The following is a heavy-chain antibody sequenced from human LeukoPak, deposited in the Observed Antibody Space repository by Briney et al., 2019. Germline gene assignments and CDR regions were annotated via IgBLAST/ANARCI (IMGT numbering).Heavy chain of an antibody. Sequence: GGSLRLSCSASGFTFSTYWMSWVRQAPGKGLEWVANMRRDGNEIYYLDSVRGRFTISRDNAKNSLYLQMNSLRDEDTAVYFCARRPYSDTSGRLSDVWGQGTTVTVSS. CDR1: GFTFSTYW. V-gene: IGHV3-7*01. CDR3: ARRPYSDTSGRLSDV. J-gene: IGHJ6*02. CDR2: MRRDGNEI. D-gene: IGHD3-22*01.